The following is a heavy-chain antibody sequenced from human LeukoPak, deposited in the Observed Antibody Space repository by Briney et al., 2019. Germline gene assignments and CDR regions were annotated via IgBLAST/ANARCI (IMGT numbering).Heavy chain of an antibody. V-gene: IGHV4-59*01. CDR3: ASLGAMDPDGFDY. J-gene: IGHJ4*02. Sequence: PSETLSLTCTVSGGSISSYYWSWIRQPPGKGLEWIGYIYYSGSTNYNPSLKSRVTTSVDTSKNQFSLKLSSVTAADTAVYYCASLGAMDPDGFDYWGQGTLVTVSS. CDR2: IYYSGST. CDR1: GGSISSYY. D-gene: IGHD5-18*01.